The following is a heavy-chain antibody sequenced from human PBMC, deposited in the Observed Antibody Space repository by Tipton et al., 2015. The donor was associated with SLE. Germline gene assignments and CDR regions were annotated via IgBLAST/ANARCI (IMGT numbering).Heavy chain of an antibody. Sequence: TLSLTCAVYGGSFSGYYWTWFRQPPGKGLEWIGEINHSGSTNYNPSLKSRVTISVDTSKNQFSLKLSSVTAADTAVYYCARGNYYYDSSGYYYIYWGQGTLVTVSS. D-gene: IGHD3-22*01. CDR2: INHSGST. V-gene: IGHV4-34*01. CDR1: GGSFSGYY. CDR3: ARGNYYYDSSGYYYIY. J-gene: IGHJ4*02.